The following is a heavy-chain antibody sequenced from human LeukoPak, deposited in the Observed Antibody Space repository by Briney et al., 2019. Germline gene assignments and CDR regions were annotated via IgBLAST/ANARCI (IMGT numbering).Heavy chain of an antibody. CDR2: ISGSGVGT. CDR3: ARHGSESYYPHRDYFDY. J-gene: IGHJ4*02. D-gene: IGHD3-10*01. V-gene: IGHV3-23*01. CDR1: GFTFSSYV. Sequence: GGSLRLSCAASGFTFSSYVLAWVRQAPGKGLEWVSSISGSGVGTYYADSVKGRFTISRDNSKNTLYLQVNTLRAEDTAVYYCARHGSESYYPHRDYFDYWGQGTLVTVSS.